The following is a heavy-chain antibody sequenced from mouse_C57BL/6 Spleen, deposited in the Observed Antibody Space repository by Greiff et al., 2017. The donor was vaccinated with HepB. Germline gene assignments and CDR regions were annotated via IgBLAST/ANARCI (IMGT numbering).Heavy chain of an antibody. CDR2: INPSNGGT. CDR3: AREGRSRVYFDY. J-gene: IGHJ2*01. Sequence: QVQLQQPGTELVKPGASVKLSCKASGYTFTSYWMHWVKQRPGQGLEWIGNINPSNGGTNYNEKFKSKATLTVDKSSSTAYMQLSSLTSEYSAVYYCAREGRSRVYFDYWGQGTTHTVSS. V-gene: IGHV1-53*01. CDR1: GYTFTSYW.